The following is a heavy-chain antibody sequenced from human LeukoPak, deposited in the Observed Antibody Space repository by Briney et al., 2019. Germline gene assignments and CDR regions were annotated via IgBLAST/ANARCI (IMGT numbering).Heavy chain of an antibody. CDR3: ARASSWTEDYYYYYYMDV. Sequence: ASVKVSCKASGSTLSSYAISWVRKAPGQGLEWMGGIIPIFGTANYAQKFQGRVTITTDESTSAAYMELSSLRSEDTAVYYCARASSWTEDYYYYYYMDVWGKGTTVTVSS. CDR1: GSTLSSYA. J-gene: IGHJ6*03. D-gene: IGHD6-13*01. V-gene: IGHV1-69*05. CDR2: IIPIFGTA.